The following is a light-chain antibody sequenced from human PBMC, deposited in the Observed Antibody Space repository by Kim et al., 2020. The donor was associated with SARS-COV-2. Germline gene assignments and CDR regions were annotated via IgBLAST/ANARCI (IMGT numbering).Light chain of an antibody. V-gene: IGKV3-20*01. CDR3: QQYGVSPQT. J-gene: IGKJ1*01. CDR2: DAS. Sequence: WSPGERATLPCRASQPVRSSLAWYKQKPGQAPRLLIYDASNRATGISDRFSGSGFGTDFTLTISGLEPEDFAVFYCQQYGVSPQTFGQGTKVEIK. CDR1: QPVRSS.